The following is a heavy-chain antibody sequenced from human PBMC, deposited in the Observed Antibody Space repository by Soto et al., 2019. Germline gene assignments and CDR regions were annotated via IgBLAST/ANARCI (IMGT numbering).Heavy chain of an antibody. D-gene: IGHD6-6*01. J-gene: IGHJ4*02. CDR2: IYYSGST. CDR3: ARLIQQLVNY. V-gene: IGHV4-39*01. Sequence: PSETLSLTCTVSGGSISSSSYYWGWIRQPPGKGLEWIGSIYYSGSTYYNPSLKSRVTISVDTSKNQFSLKLSSVTAADTAVYYCARLIQQLVNYWGQGTLVTVSS. CDR1: GGSISSSSYY.